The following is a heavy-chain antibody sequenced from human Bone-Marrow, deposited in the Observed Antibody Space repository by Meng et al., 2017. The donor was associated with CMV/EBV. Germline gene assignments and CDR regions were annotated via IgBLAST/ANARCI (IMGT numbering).Heavy chain of an antibody. J-gene: IGHJ3*02. D-gene: IGHD3-22*01. V-gene: IGHV3-30*03. CDR1: GFSVSSNY. CDR3: HRGYYYHRRAFDI. Sequence: GESLKISCTASGFSVSSNYMNWVRQAPGKGLEWVAVISYDGSNKYYADSVKGRFTISRDNSKNTLYLQMNSLRAEDTAVYYCHRGYYYHRRAFDIWGQGTMVTVSS. CDR2: ISYDGSNK.